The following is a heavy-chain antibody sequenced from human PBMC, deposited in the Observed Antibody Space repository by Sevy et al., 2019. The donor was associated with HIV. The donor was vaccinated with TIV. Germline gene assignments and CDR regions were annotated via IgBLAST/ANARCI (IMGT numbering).Heavy chain of an antibody. CDR3: TRASEGAFDI. Sequence: GGSLRLSCIASGFTFRSYWIHWVRRAPGKGLVWVSRINGDGSSTTYANSVKGRFTISRDNAKNTVYLQMNSLRAADTAVYYCTRASEGAFDIWGQGTMVTVSS. J-gene: IGHJ3*02. D-gene: IGHD6-6*01. CDR1: GFTFRSYW. CDR2: INGDGSST. V-gene: IGHV3-74*01.